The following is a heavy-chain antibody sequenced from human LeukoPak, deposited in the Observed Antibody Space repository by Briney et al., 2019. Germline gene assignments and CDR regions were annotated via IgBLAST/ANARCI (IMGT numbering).Heavy chain of an antibody. CDR2: IWYDGSKK. V-gene: IGHV3-33*01. D-gene: IGHD6-6*01. J-gene: IGHJ4*02. Sequence: GGSLRLSCAASGFSFDTHGMHWVRQAPGKGLEWVAVIWYDGSKKYYADSVKGRFTISRDNSKNTLYLQMNSLRAEDTAVYYCARESVGSSLGPFDYWGQGTLVTVSS. CDR3: ARESVGSSLGPFDY. CDR1: GFSFDTHG.